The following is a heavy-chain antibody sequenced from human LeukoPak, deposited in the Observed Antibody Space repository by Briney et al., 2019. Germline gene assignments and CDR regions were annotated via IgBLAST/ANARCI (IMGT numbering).Heavy chain of an antibody. CDR1: GFTFSSYD. V-gene: IGHV3-13*01. CDR3: ARSSGALGNAFDI. CDR2: IGTTGDT. Sequence: PGGSLRLSCAASGFTFSSYDMHWVRQVTGKGLEWVSGIGTTGDTYYLGSVRGRFTISRENAKNSLYLQMNSLRAGDTAVYYCARSSGALGNAFDIWGQGTMVTVSS. J-gene: IGHJ3*02. D-gene: IGHD7-27*01.